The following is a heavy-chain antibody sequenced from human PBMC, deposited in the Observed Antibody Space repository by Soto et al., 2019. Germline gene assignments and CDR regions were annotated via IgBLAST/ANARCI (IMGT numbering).Heavy chain of an antibody. CDR2: INPNSGGK. CDR3: ARGIAAAAARGMDV. Sequence: QVQLVQSGAEVKKPGASVKVSCKASGYTFTGYYMHWVRQAPGQGLEWMGWINPNSGGKNYAQKFQGWVTMTRDTSISTDYMELSRLRSDDTAVYYCARGIAAAAARGMDVWGQGTTVTVSS. CDR1: GYTFTGYY. J-gene: IGHJ6*02. V-gene: IGHV1-2*04. D-gene: IGHD6-13*01.